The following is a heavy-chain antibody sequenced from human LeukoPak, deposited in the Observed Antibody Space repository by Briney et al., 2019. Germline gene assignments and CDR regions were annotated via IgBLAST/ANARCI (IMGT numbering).Heavy chain of an antibody. Sequence: GGSLRLSCAASGFTFSSYAMHWVRQAPGKGLEWVAVISYDGSNKYYADSVKGRFTISRDNSKNTLYLQMNSLRAEDTAVYYCARSAGDPRSSSETLQGVHPPQPIWFH. D-gene: IGHD3-10*01. V-gene: IGHV3-30-3*01. J-gene: IGHJ5*01. CDR1: GFTFSSYA. CDR3: ARSAGDPRSSSETLQGVHPPQPIWFH. CDR2: ISYDGSNK.